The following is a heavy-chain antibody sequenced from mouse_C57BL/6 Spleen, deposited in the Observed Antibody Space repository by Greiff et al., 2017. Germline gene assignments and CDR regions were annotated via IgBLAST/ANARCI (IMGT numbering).Heavy chain of an antibody. CDR1: GYTFTSYW. Sequence: VQLQQPGTELVKPGASVKLSCKASGYTFTSYWMHWVKQRPGQGLEWIGNINPSKGGTNYNEKFKSKATLTVDTSSSTAYMQLSSLTSEDSAVYYCARSAITTVVAGDWYFDVWGTGTTVTVSS. V-gene: IGHV1-53*01. J-gene: IGHJ1*03. CDR2: INPSKGGT. D-gene: IGHD1-1*01. CDR3: ARSAITTVVAGDWYFDV.